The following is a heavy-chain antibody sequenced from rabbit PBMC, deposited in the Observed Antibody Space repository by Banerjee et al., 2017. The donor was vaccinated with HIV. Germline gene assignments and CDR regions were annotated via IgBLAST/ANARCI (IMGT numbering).Heavy chain of an antibody. CDR1: GFSFSGSYW. Sequence: QSLEESGGDLVKPGESLTLTCTASGFSFSGSYWICWVRQAPVTGLEWIACINAGNDDNTCYASWAKGRFTISKTSSTTVTLQMTSLTAADTATYFCARDLGGSSDLWGPGTLVTVS. CDR2: INAGNDDNT. J-gene: IGHJ4*01. D-gene: IGHD8-1*01. CDR3: ARDLGGSSDL. V-gene: IGHV1S40*01.